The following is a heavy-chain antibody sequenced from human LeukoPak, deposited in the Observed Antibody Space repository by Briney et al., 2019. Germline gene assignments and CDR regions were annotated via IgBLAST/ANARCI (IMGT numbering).Heavy chain of an antibody. CDR1: GFTFSSYG. CDR2: IWYDGSNK. Sequence: GRSPRLSCAASGFTFSSYGMHWVRQAPGKGLEWVAVIWYDGSNKYYADSVKGRFTVSRDNSMHTLYLQVDTLRAEDTAMYYCAKGDGSGSFLIDYWGQGTLVTVSS. D-gene: IGHD3-10*01. V-gene: IGHV3-33*06. CDR3: AKGDGSGSFLIDY. J-gene: IGHJ4*02.